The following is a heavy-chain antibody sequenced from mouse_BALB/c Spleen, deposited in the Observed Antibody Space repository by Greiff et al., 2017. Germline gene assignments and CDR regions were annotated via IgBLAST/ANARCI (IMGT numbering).Heavy chain of an antibody. CDR3: TRDGGDFDV. V-gene: IGHV5-6-4*01. Sequence: EVMLVESGGGLVKPGGSLKLSCAASGFTFSSYTMSWVRQTPEKRLEWVATISSGGSYTYYPDSVKGRFTISRDNAKNTLYLQMSSLKSEDTAMYYCTRDGGDFDVWGAGTTVTVSS. CDR2: ISSGGSYT. CDR1: GFTFSSYT. J-gene: IGHJ1*01.